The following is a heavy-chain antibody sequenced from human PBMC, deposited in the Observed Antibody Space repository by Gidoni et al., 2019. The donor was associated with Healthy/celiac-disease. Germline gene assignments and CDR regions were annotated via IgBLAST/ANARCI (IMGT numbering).Heavy chain of an antibody. J-gene: IGHJ4*02. CDR1: GGSISSSSSY. V-gene: IGHV4-39*07. CDR3: ARGRGSDTAMVLLLY. CDR2: IYYSGST. Sequence: QLQLQESGPGLVKPSETLSLTCTVSGGSISSSSSYWGWIRQPPGKGLEWIGSIYYSGSTYYKPSLKSRVTISVDTSKNQFSLKLSSVTAADTAVYYCARGRGSDTAMVLLLYWGQGTLVTVSS. D-gene: IGHD5-18*01.